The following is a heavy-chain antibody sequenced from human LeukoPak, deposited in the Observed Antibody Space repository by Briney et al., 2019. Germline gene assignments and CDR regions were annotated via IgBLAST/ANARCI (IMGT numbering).Heavy chain of an antibody. Sequence: GGSLRLSCAASGFTFSSYWMTWIRQAPGKGLEWVSHISSGGTTKNYADSVKGRFTISRDNAKNSLYLQMNSLRAEDTAVYYCARVVLRYNYYYDYMDVWGKGTTVTISS. CDR3: ARVVLRYNYYYDYMDV. D-gene: IGHD3-9*01. CDR2: ISSGGTTK. CDR1: GFTFSSYW. V-gene: IGHV3-11*01. J-gene: IGHJ6*03.